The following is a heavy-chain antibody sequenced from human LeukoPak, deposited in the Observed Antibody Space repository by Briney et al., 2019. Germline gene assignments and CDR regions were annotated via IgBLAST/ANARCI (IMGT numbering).Heavy chain of an antibody. CDR2: IYTSGST. Sequence: PSETLSLTCTVSGGSINSYYWNWIRQPAGKGLEWIGHIYTSGSTKYSPSLKSRVTMSIDTSKNQFSLNLYSMTAADTAVYYCATNYTALSAFDSWGQGTLVTVSS. D-gene: IGHD3-3*01. V-gene: IGHV4-4*07. CDR3: ATNYTALSAFDS. CDR1: GGSINSYY. J-gene: IGHJ4*02.